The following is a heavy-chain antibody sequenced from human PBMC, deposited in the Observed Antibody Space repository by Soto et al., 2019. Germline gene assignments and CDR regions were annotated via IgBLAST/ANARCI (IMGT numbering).Heavy chain of an antibody. D-gene: IGHD3-22*01. CDR2: ISYDGSNK. Sequence: GGSLRLSCAASGFTFSSYAMHWVRQAPGKGLEWVAVISYDGSNKYYADSVKGRFTISRDNSKNTLYLQMNSLRAEDTAVYYCAKKVYDSSGYYRNPFDYWGQGTLVTVSS. J-gene: IGHJ4*02. CDR3: AKKVYDSSGYYRNPFDY. CDR1: GFTFSSYA. V-gene: IGHV3-30*18.